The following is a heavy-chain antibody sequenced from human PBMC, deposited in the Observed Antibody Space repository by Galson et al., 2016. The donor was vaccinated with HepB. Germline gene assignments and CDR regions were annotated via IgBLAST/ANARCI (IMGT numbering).Heavy chain of an antibody. Sequence: SVKVSCKASGYTFTNHAMQWVRQAPGQRLEWMGWINAGNGHTKYAQMFQARVTITRDTSASTVYVDLFSLRSEDTAVYYCARGIWSSGDYGPYYFDNWGQGTLVTVSS. J-gene: IGHJ4*02. D-gene: IGHD4-17*01. CDR2: INAGNGHT. V-gene: IGHV1-3*01. CDR1: GYTFTNHA. CDR3: ARGIWSSGDYGPYYFDN.